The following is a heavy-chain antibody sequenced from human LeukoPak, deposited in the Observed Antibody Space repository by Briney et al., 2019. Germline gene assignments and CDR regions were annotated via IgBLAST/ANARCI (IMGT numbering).Heavy chain of an antibody. Sequence: PSETLSLTCTVSGGSISSYYWSWIRQPPGKGLEWIGYIYYSGSTNYNPSLKSRVTISVDTSKNHFSLKVRSVTAADTAVYYCARDRYGNYFDYWSQGTLVTVSS. CDR2: IYYSGST. V-gene: IGHV4-59*12. D-gene: IGHD1-14*01. J-gene: IGHJ4*02. CDR1: GGSISSYY. CDR3: ARDRYGNYFDY.